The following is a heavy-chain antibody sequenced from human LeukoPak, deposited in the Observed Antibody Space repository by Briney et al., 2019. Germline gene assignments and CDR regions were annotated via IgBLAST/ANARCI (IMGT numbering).Heavy chain of an antibody. CDR2: IYYSGST. J-gene: IGHJ3*02. Sequence: PSETLSLTCTVSGGSISSYCWNWIRQPPGKGLEWIGYIYYSGSTNYNPSLKSRVTISIDTSKNQFSLKLSSVTAADTAVYYCVRDHTANDAFHIWGQGTMVTVSS. CDR3: VRDHTANDAFHI. D-gene: IGHD5-18*01. CDR1: GGSISSYC. V-gene: IGHV4-59*01.